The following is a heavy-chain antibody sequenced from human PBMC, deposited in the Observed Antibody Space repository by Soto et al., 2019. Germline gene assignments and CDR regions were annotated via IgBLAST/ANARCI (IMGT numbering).Heavy chain of an antibody. J-gene: IGHJ6*02. D-gene: IGHD6-13*01. CDR2: ISYDGSNK. Sequence: GGSLRLSCAASGFTFSSYAMHWVRQAPGKGLEWVAFISYDGSNKYYADSVKGRFTISRDNSKNTLYLQMNSLRAEDTAVYYCARVRQQLVQNYYYYYGMDVWGQGTTVTVSS. CDR1: GFTFSSYA. CDR3: ARVRQQLVQNYYYYYGMDV. V-gene: IGHV3-30-3*01.